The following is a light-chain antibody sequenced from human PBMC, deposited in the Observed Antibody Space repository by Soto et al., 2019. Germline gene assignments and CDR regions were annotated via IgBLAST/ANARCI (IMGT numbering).Light chain of an antibody. V-gene: IGKV1-39*01. CDR3: QQRGDWPPIT. CDR1: QNINRY. CDR2: SAS. J-gene: IGKJ5*01. Sequence: IQMTQSPSSLSASVGDRVAITGLTSQNINRYLNWYQQKAGKAPKLLIYSASSLQSGVPSRFSGSGSGTDFTLTISSLEPEDFAVYYCQQRGDWPPITFGQGTRLEIK.